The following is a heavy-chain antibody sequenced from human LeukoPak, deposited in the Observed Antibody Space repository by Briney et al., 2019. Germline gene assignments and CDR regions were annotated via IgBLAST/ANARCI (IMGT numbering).Heavy chain of an antibody. J-gene: IGHJ5*02. CDR2: IYHSGTT. Sequence: SETLSLTCTVSGYSITSGSYWGWIRQPPGKGLEWIGTIYHSGTTYYNPSLKSRVTMSVDTSKNQFSLKLSSVTAADTAVYYCARGDSGSYLWGQGTLVTVSS. D-gene: IGHD1-26*01. CDR1: GYSITSGSY. CDR3: ARGDSGSYL. V-gene: IGHV4-38-2*02.